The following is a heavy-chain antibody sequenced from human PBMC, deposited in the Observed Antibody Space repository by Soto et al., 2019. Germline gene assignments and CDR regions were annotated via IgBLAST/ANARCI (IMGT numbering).Heavy chain of an antibody. CDR1: GYSFTSYY. CDR3: ARGRDGYKEFDY. CDR2: INPSGGST. Sequence: ASVKVSCKASGYSFTSYYLHWVRQAPGQGPEWMGIINPSGGSTSYAQKFQGRVTMTRDTSTSTVYMELSSLRSEDTAVYYCARGRDGYKEFDYWGQGTLVTVSS. V-gene: IGHV1-46*01. D-gene: IGHD5-12*01. J-gene: IGHJ4*02.